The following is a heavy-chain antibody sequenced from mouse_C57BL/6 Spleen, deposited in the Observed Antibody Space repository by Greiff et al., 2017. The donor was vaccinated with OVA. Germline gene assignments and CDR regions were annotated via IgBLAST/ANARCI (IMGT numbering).Heavy chain of an antibody. CDR1: GYTFTSYW. V-gene: IGHV1-55*01. J-gene: IGHJ4*01. D-gene: IGHD1-1*01. Sequence: QVQLQQPGAELVKPGASVKMSCKASGYTFTSYWITWVNQRPGQGLEWIGDIYPGSGSTNYNEKFKSKATLTVDTSSSTAYMQLSSLTSEDSAVYYCARTIADYYGSSYDAMDYWGQGTSVTVSS. CDR3: ARTIADYYGSSYDAMDY. CDR2: IYPGSGST.